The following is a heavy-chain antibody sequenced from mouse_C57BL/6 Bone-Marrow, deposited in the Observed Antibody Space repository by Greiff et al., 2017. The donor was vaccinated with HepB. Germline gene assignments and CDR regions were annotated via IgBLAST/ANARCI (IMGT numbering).Heavy chain of an antibody. CDR3: ARLGYYGWFAY. V-gene: IGHV4-1*01. Sequence: EVKLMESGGGLVQPGGSLKLSCAASGIDFSRYWMSWVRRAPGKGLEWIGEINPDSRTINYVPSLKDKFIISRDNAKNTLYLQMSKVRSEDTALYYCARLGYYGWFAYWGQGTLVTVSA. D-gene: IGHD1-1*02. J-gene: IGHJ3*01. CDR2: INPDSRTI. CDR1: GIDFSRYW.